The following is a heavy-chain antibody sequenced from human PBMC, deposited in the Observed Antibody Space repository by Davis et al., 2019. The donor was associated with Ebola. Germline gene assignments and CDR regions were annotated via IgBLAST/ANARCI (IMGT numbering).Heavy chain of an antibody. J-gene: IGHJ4*02. Sequence: PSETLSLTCTVSGGSVSSGSYYWSWIRQPPGKGLEWIGYIYYSGSTNYNPSLKSRVTISVDTSKNQFSLKLSSVTAADTAVYYCARVARSYYAGSGPFDYWGQGTLVTVSS. V-gene: IGHV4-61*01. CDR2: IYYSGST. CDR3: ARVARSYYAGSGPFDY. CDR1: GGSVSSGSYY. D-gene: IGHD3-22*01.